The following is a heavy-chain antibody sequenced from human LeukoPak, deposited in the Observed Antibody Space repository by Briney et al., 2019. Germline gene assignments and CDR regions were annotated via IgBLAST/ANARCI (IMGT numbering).Heavy chain of an antibody. V-gene: IGHV3-7*01. CDR3: GSSSGRNNWFDP. CDR1: GFTFSSYW. Sequence: GGSLRLSCAASGFTFSSYWMSWVRQAPGKGLEWVANIKEDGSEKYYVDSVKGRFTISRDNAKNSLYLQMNSMRAEDTAVYYCGSSSGRNNWFDPWGQGTLVIVSS. J-gene: IGHJ5*02. D-gene: IGHD6-6*01. CDR2: IKEDGSEK.